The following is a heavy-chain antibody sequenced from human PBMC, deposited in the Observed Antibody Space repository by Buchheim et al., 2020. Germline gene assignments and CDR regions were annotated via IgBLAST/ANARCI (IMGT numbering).Heavy chain of an antibody. CDR2: IYYSGTT. D-gene: IGHD4-17*01. Sequence: QLQLQESGPGLVKPSETLSLTCTVSGGSISSSSYYWGWIRQPPGKGLEWIGSIYYSGTTYYNPSLKSRVSISVDTSKNQFSLKLSSVTAADTAVYYCARVTTGLYYLDYWGQGTL. CDR3: ARVTTGLYYLDY. J-gene: IGHJ4*02. CDR1: GGSISSSSYY. V-gene: IGHV4-39*01.